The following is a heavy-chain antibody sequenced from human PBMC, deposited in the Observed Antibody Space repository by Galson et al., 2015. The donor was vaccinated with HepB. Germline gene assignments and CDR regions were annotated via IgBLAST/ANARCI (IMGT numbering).Heavy chain of an antibody. J-gene: IGHJ6*02. CDR1: GFTFSNYA. Sequence: SLRLSCAASGFTFSNYAMSWVRQAPGKGLEWVSSIRGSGSRTYYADSVKGRFTIPRDNYKNTLYLQMNSLRAEDTAVYYCAKGGDDIRFLEWLLDRNGMDVWGQGTTVTVSS. CDR2: IRGSGSRT. D-gene: IGHD3-3*01. V-gene: IGHV3-23*01. CDR3: AKGGDDIRFLEWLLDRNGMDV.